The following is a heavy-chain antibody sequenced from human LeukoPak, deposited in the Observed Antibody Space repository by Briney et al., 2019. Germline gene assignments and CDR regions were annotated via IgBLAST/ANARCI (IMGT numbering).Heavy chain of an antibody. CDR1: GGSISSYY. CDR3: ARVSGWSNFDY. Sequence: SETLSLTCTVSGGSISSYYWSWIRQPPGKGLEWIGYIYYSGSTNYNPSLKSRVTISVDTSKNQFSLKLSSVTAADTAVYYCARVSGWSNFDYCGQGTLVTVSS. V-gene: IGHV4-59*01. CDR2: IYYSGST. J-gene: IGHJ4*02. D-gene: IGHD6-19*01.